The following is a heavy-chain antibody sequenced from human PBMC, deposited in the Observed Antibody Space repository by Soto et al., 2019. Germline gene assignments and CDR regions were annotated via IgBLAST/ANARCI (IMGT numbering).Heavy chain of an antibody. D-gene: IGHD6-13*01. V-gene: IGHV4-31*11. Sequence: QVQLQESGPGLVIPSQTLSLTCAVSGASITSDGYDWSWIRQRPGKGLAWIGSIYYSGTTYYNLALKSRAAISVETSQNLFSITLDSATAADTAGYYCARWRSVSWAGDHWGQGTVVAVSS. CDR2: IYYSGTT. CDR1: GASITSDGYD. J-gene: IGHJ4*02. CDR3: ARWRSVSWAGDH.